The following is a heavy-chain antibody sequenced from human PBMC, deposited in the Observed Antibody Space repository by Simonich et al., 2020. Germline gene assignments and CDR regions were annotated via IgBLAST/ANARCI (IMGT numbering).Heavy chain of an antibody. D-gene: IGHD6-13*01. CDR2: INHSRST. J-gene: IGHJ1*01. Sequence: QVQLQQWGAGLLKPSETLSLTCAVYGGSFSGYYWSWIRQPPGKGLGWIGEINHSRSTKDNPSLKSRVTISVDTSKNQFSLKLSSVTAADTAVYYCARGLRVAAAGTAFQHWGQGTLVTVSS. CDR1: GGSFSGYY. CDR3: ARGLRVAAAGTAFQH. V-gene: IGHV4-34*01.